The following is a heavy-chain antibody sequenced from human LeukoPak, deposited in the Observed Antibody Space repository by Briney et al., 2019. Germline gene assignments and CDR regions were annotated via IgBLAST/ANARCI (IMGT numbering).Heavy chain of an antibody. CDR3: ARDFGTYYYDSSGYPGH. V-gene: IGHV1-69*04. D-gene: IGHD3-22*01. J-gene: IGHJ4*02. CDR1: GGTFSSYA. CDR2: IIVILGIA. Sequence: SVKVSCKASGGTFSSYAISWVRQAPGQGLEWMGRIIVILGIANYAQKFQGRVTITADKSTSTAYMELSSLRSDDTAVYYCARDFGTYYYDSSGYPGHWGQGTLVTVSS.